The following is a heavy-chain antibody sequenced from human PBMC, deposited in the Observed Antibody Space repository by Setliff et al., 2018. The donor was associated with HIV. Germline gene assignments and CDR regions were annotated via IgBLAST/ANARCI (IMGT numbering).Heavy chain of an antibody. J-gene: IGHJ4*02. V-gene: IGHV4-59*01. CDR3: ARQVGNKVLFDS. CDR2: IYYSGST. CDR1: GDSISSYY. Sequence: TSETLSLTCTVSGDSISSYYWSWIRQPPGKGLEWIGYIYYSGSTNYNPSIKSRVTISVDTSKNQLSLKLSSVTAADTAVYYCARQVGNKVLFDSWGQGTLVTVS. D-gene: IGHD7-27*01.